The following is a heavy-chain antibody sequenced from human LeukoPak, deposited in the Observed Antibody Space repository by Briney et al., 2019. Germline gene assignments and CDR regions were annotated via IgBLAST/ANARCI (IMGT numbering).Heavy chain of an antibody. V-gene: IGHV4-34*01. D-gene: IGHD3-16*02. CDR2: INHSGST. J-gene: IGHJ4*02. Sequence: SETLSLTCAVHGGSFNGYYWNWLRQPPGQGLEWIGEINHSGSTNYNPSLKSRVTISVDTSKNQFSLMLSSVTAADTAVYYCARGRYSRDYVWGSYRFVYWGQGTLVTVSS. CDR1: GGSFNGYY. CDR3: ARGRYSRDYVWGSYRFVY.